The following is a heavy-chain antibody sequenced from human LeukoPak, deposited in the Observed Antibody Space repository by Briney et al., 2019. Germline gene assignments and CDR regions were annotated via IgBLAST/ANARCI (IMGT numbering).Heavy chain of an antibody. V-gene: IGHV4-59*08. Sequence: SETLSLTCTVSGGSISSYYWSWIRQPPGKGLEWIGYIYYSGSTNYNPSLKSRVTISVDTSKNQFSLKLSSVTAADTAVYYCARRATIVRGVIIWGQGTLVTVSS. J-gene: IGHJ4*02. CDR3: ARRATIVRGVII. CDR2: IYYSGST. CDR1: GGSISSYY. D-gene: IGHD3-10*01.